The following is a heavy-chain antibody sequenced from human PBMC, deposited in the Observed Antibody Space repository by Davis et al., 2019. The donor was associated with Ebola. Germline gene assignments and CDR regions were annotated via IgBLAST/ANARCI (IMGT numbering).Heavy chain of an antibody. J-gene: IGHJ4*02. D-gene: IGHD3-3*02. CDR2: ISAYNGNT. Sequence: AASVPVSCKASGYTFTSYGISWVRQAPGQGLEWMGWISAYNGNTNYAQKLQGRVTMTADTSTSTAYMELRSLRADDTAVYYCARDLSPKGFDYWGQGTLVTVSS. CDR1: GYTFTSYG. V-gene: IGHV1-18*01. CDR3: ARDLSPKGFDY.